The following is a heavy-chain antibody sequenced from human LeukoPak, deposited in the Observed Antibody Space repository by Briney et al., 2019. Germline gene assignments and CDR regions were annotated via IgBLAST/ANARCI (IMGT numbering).Heavy chain of an antibody. CDR2: IIPIFGTA. J-gene: IGHJ6*04. Sequence: GASVKVSCKASRGTFSSYAISWVRQAPGQGLEWMGGIIPIFGTANYAQKFQGRVTITADESTSTAYMELSSLRSEDTAVYYCARLLRYFDWAYGMDVWGKGTTVTVSS. D-gene: IGHD3-9*01. CDR1: RGTFSSYA. CDR3: ARLLRYFDWAYGMDV. V-gene: IGHV1-69*13.